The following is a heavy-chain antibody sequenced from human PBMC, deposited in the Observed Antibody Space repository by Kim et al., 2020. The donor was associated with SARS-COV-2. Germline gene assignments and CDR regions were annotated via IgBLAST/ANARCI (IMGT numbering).Heavy chain of an antibody. Sequence: GGSLRLSCAASGFTFSSYEMNWVRQAPGKGLEWVSYISSRGMTKYYADSVKGRFTISRDNAKNSVYLQMNSLRAEDTAVYYCARTGSGRGNYLDYWGHGILLTVSS. D-gene: IGHD2-15*01. CDR2: ISSRGMTK. CDR3: ARTGSGRGNYLDY. J-gene: IGHJ4*01. V-gene: IGHV3-48*03. CDR1: GFTFSSYE.